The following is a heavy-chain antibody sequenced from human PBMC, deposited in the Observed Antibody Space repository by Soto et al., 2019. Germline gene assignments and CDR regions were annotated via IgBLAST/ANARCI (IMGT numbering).Heavy chain of an antibody. CDR3: AAELGNSGYDGHDY. V-gene: IGHV3-30-3*01. CDR1: GFTFSSCA. J-gene: IGHJ4*02. Sequence: QVQLVESGGGVVQPGRSLRLSCAASGFTFSSCAMHWVRQAPGKGLEWVAVIIYDGSDKYYADSVQGRFTISRDNSKNTLYLQMNSLRPEDRAVYYCAAELGNSGYDGHDYWGQGTLVTVSS. D-gene: IGHD5-12*01. CDR2: IIYDGSDK.